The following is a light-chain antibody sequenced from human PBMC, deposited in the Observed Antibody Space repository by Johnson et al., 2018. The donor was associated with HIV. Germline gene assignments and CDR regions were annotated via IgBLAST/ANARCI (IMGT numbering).Light chain of an antibody. Sequence: HSVLTQPPSVSAAPGQKVTISCSGSSSNIGNNYVSWYQQLPGTAPKLLIYENNKRPSVIPDRFSASKSGTSATLGITGLQTGDEADYYCGTWDSSLSAGVFGTGTKVTFL. CDR2: ENN. J-gene: IGLJ1*01. CDR3: GTWDSSLSAGV. V-gene: IGLV1-51*01. CDR1: SSNIGNNY.